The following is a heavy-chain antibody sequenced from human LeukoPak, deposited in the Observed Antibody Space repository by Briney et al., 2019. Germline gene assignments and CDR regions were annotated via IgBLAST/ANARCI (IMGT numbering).Heavy chain of an antibody. CDR3: ASGLRIAATGRDYYFDY. Sequence: SETLCLTCTVSGGSVSTNYWSWIRQHPGKGLEWIGHIYYSGSTYYNPSLKSRLTISVDTSKNQFSLKLSSVTAADTAVYYCASGLRIAATGRDYYFDYWGQGTLVTVSS. CDR1: GGSVSTNY. D-gene: IGHD6-13*01. J-gene: IGHJ4*02. V-gene: IGHV4-59*06. CDR2: IYYSGST.